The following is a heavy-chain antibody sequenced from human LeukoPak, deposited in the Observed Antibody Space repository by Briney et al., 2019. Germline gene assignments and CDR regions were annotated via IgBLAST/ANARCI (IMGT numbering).Heavy chain of an antibody. CDR2: INLNSDVT. CDR3: ARGGYDFWSGYYIASYYYYYMDV. J-gene: IGHJ6*03. D-gene: IGHD3-3*01. CDR1: GYTFTGYY. V-gene: IGHV1-2*02. Sequence: ASVKVSCKPSGYTFTGYYMHWVRQAPGQGLEWMGWINLNSDVTHYAQKFQGRVTMTRDTSISTAYMELSRLRSDDTAVYYCARGGYDFWSGYYIASYYYYYMDVWGKGTTVTVSS.